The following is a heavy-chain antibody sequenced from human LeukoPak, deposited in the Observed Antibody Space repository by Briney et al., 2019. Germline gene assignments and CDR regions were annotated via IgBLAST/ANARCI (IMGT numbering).Heavy chain of an antibody. Sequence: GAAVKVSCKASGYTFTTYGVTWVRQAPGQGLEWMGWISPYNGDTNYAQNLQGRVTLTTDTSTSTAYMELRSLRSDDTAVYYCARDGAVAAVFDYWGQGTLVTLSS. CDR2: ISPYNGDT. V-gene: IGHV1-18*01. J-gene: IGHJ4*02. CDR3: ARDGAVAAVFDY. CDR1: GYTFTTYG. D-gene: IGHD6-19*01.